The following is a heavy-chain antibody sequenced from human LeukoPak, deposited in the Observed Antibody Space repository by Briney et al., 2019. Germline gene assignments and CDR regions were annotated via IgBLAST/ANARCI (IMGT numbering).Heavy chain of an antibody. Sequence: SETLSLTCAVYGGSFSDYYWSWIRQSPGKGLEWIGEINHSGSTNYNPSLKSRVTISVDTSKNQFSLRLTSVTAADTAVYYCARGRLLVPTTTEDLDYWGQGTLVTVSS. V-gene: IGHV4-34*01. J-gene: IGHJ4*02. D-gene: IGHD2-2*01. CDR3: ARGRLLVPTTTEDLDY. CDR2: INHSGST. CDR1: GGSFSDYY.